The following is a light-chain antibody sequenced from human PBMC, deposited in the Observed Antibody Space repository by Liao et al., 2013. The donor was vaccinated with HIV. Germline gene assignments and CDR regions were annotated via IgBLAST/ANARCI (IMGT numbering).Light chain of an antibody. V-gene: IGLV3-21*01. CDR1: NIGSKS. CDR3: QAWDSSTVI. Sequence: SYELTQPPSVSVAPGKTARITCGRNNIGSKSVHWYQQKPGQAPVVVIYHDSDRPSGIPERFSGSNSGNTATLTITGTQAMDEADYYCQAWDSSTVIFGGGTKLTVL. J-gene: IGLJ2*01. CDR2: HDS.